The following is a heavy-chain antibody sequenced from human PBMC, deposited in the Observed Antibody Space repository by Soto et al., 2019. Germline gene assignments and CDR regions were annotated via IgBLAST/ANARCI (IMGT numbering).Heavy chain of an antibody. Sequence: GGSLRLSCAASGFTFSSYWMSWVRQAPGKGLEWVANIKQDGSEKYYVDSVKGRFTISRDNAKNSLYLQMNSLRAEDTAVYYCAREDGSGSYCAFDIWGQGTMVTVSS. J-gene: IGHJ3*02. CDR3: AREDGSGSYCAFDI. CDR2: IKQDGSEK. V-gene: IGHV3-7*01. D-gene: IGHD3-10*01. CDR1: GFTFSSYW.